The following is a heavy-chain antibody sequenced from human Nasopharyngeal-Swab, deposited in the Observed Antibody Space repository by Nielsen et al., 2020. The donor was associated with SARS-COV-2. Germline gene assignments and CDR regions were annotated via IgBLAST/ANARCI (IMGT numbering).Heavy chain of an antibody. J-gene: IGHJ4*02. D-gene: IGHD3-22*01. CDR3: AKDLEYYYDSSGYWFFDY. CDR1: GFTFSSYW. Sequence: GESLKISCAASGFTFSSYWMSWVRQAPGKGLEWVSAISGSGGSTYYADSVKGRFTIFRDNSKNTLYLQMNSLRAEDTAVYYCAKDLEYYYDSSGYWFFDYWGQGTLVTVSS. CDR2: ISGSGGST. V-gene: IGHV3-23*01.